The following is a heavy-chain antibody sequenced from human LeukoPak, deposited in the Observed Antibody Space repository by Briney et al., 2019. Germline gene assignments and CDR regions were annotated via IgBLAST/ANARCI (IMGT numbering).Heavy chain of an antibody. V-gene: IGHV5-51*01. CDR2: IYPDDSDT. D-gene: IGHD1-26*01. CDR3: ARPLLYSGNYYFDY. CDR1: GYSFTNYW. J-gene: IGHJ4*02. Sequence: GESLKISCKGSGYSFTNYWISWVRQMPGKGLEWMGIIYPDDSDTRYSPSFQGQVTISADKSINTAYLQWSSLKASDTAMYYCARPLLYSGNYYFDYWGQGTLVTVSS.